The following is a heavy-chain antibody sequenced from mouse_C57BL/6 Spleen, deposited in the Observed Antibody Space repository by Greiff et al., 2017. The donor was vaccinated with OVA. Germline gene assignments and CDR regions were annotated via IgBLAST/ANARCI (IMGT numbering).Heavy chain of an antibody. Sequence: VKLQESGAELVKPGGSVKMSCKASGYTFTTYPIAWMEQNHGKSLEWIGNFHPDNDDTKYNEQFKGKATLTEDKPSSTVYLELSRLTSDDSAVYYCARRVLRYDYFDYWGTGTTLTVSS. CDR1: GYTFTTYP. J-gene: IGHJ2*01. CDR2: FHPDNDDT. V-gene: IGHV1-47*01. D-gene: IGHD1-1*01. CDR3: ARRVLRYDYFDY.